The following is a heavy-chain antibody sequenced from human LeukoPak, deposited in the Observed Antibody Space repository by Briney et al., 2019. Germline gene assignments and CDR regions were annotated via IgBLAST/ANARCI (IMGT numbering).Heavy chain of an antibody. CDR1: GFTFSTYW. CDR3: ARDGVSTVDFDF. J-gene: IGHJ4*02. D-gene: IGHD1-14*01. V-gene: IGHV3-74*01. Sequence: GGSLRLSCAASGFTFSTYWMHWVRQAPGKGPVWVSRINYDGTDTVYADSVKGRFTISRDNAKSTLYLQMNSLRAEDTAVYYCARDGVSTVDFDFWGLGTLVTVSS. CDR2: INYDGTDT.